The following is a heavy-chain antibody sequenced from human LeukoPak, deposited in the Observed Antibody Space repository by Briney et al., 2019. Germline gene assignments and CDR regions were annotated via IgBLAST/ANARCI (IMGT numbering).Heavy chain of an antibody. Sequence: SQTLSLTCTVSGGSISCGGYYWSWIRQHPGKGLEWIGSIYYSGSTYYNPSLKSRVTISVDTSKNQFSLKLSSVTAADTAVYYCARHMGGGYFDWLSLGTPFDYWGQGTLVTVSS. J-gene: IGHJ4*02. V-gene: IGHV4-39*01. CDR3: ARHMGGGYFDWLSLGTPFDY. CDR2: IYYSGST. CDR1: GGSISCGGYY. D-gene: IGHD3-9*01.